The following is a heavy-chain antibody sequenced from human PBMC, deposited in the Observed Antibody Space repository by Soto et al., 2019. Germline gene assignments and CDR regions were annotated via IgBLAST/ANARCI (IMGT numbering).Heavy chain of an antibody. CDR1: GFTFSTHG. CDR2: ISYNGIAA. CDR3: VSGAGQNGHDTRFDY. V-gene: IGHV3-30*03. D-gene: IGHD5-12*01. Sequence: QMHLVESGGGVVQPGMSLRLSCAVSGFTFSTHGIQWVRQAHGKGLEWVADISYNGIAAWYADSVKGRFTVTRDNFGDTAYLQMNGLKVEDTAVYYCVSGAGQNGHDTRFDYWGQGTLVTVSS. J-gene: IGHJ4*02.